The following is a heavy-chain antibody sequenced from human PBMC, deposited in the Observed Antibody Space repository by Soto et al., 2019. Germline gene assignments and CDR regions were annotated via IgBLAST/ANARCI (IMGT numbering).Heavy chain of an antibody. CDR3: ARGVGYYDILTGYPTDWYFDI. CDR1: GGSISSGGYY. V-gene: IGHV4-31*03. CDR2: IYYSGST. J-gene: IGHJ2*01. D-gene: IGHD3-9*01. Sequence: PSETLSLTCTVSGGSISSGGYYWSWIRQHPGKGLEWIGYIYYSGSTYYNPSLKSRVTISVDTSKNQFSLKLSSVTAADTAVYYCARGVGYYDILTGYPTDWYFDIWGRGTLVTVSS.